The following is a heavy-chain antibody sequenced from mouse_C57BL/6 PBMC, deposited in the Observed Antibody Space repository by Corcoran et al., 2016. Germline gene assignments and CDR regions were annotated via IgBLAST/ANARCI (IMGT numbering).Heavy chain of an antibody. Sequence: QLQLQQSGAELVKPGASVKISSEASGYAFSSYWMNWVKQRPGKGLEWIGQIYPGDGDTNYNGKFKGKATLTADKSCSTAYMQLSSLTSEDSAVYFCARGYYGNYWYCDVWGTGTTVTVSS. D-gene: IGHD2-1*01. CDR3: ARGYYGNYWYCDV. J-gene: IGHJ1*03. V-gene: IGHV1-80*01. CDR1: GYAFSSYW. CDR2: IYPGDGDT.